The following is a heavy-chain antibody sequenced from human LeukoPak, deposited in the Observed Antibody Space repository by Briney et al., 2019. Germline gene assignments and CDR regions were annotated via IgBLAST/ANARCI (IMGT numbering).Heavy chain of an antibody. CDR2: IYYSGST. CDR1: GSSISSNSYY. D-gene: IGHD6-6*01. V-gene: IGHV4-39*07. J-gene: IGHJ4*02. Sequence: SETLSLTCTVSGSSISSNSYYWGWIRQPPGKGLEWIGSIYYSGSTYYNPSLKSRVTISVDTSKNQFSLKLSSVTAADTAVYYCARSPEQLVPYYFDYWGQGTLVTVSS. CDR3: ARSPEQLVPYYFDY.